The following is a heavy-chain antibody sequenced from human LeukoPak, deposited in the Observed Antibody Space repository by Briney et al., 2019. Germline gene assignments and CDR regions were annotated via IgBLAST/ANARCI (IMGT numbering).Heavy chain of an antibody. CDR1: GFTLSSYA. CDR3: AKTRPLDSSSWSHGDY. V-gene: IGHV3-23*01. D-gene: IGHD6-13*01. CDR2: ISGSGDST. J-gene: IGHJ4*02. Sequence: GGSLRLSCAASGFTLSSYAMSWVRQAPGKGLEWVSAISGSGDSTYYGDSVKGRFTISRDNSRDTLYLQMNSLRAEDTAVYYCAKTRPLDSSSWSHGDYWGQGTLVTVSS.